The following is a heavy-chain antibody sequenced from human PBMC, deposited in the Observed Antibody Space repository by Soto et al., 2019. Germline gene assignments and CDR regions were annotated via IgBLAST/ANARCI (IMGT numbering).Heavy chain of an antibody. CDR2: IYYSGST. Sequence: QVQLQESGPGLVKPSQTLSLTCTVSGGSISSGGYYWSWIRQHPGKGLEWIGYIYYSGSTYYNPSLKSRGTISVDTSKNQFSLKLSSVTAADTAVYYCARDGRHCSGGSCAYDAFDIWGQGTMVTVSS. D-gene: IGHD2-15*01. J-gene: IGHJ3*02. V-gene: IGHV4-31*03. CDR1: GGSISSGGYY. CDR3: ARDGRHCSGGSCAYDAFDI.